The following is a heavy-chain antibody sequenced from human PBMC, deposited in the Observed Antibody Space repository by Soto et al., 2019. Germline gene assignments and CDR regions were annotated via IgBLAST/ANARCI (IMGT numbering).Heavy chain of an antibody. CDR3: ARDLGSTAIIYFDY. V-gene: IGHV1-69*13. J-gene: IGHJ4*02. CDR2: IIPIFGTA. CDR1: GGTFSSYA. D-gene: IGHD2-21*02. Sequence: SVKVSCKASGGTFSSYAISWVRQAPGQGLEWMGGIIPIFGTANYAQKFQGRVTITADESTSTAYMELSSLRSEDTAVYYCARDLGSTAIIYFDYWGQGTLVTVSS.